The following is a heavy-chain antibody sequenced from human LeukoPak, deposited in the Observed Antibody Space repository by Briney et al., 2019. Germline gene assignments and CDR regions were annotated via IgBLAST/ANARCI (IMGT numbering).Heavy chain of an antibody. CDR1: DGSISSYY. Sequence: SETLSLTCTVSDGSISSYYWSWIRQPPGKGLEWIGYIYYSGSTNYNPSLKSRVTISVDTSKNQFSLKLSSVTAADTAVYYCARLRTQLYYYGFNAFDIWGQGTMVTVSS. CDR3: ARLRTQLYYYGFNAFDI. J-gene: IGHJ3*02. D-gene: IGHD3-10*01. V-gene: IGHV4-59*01. CDR2: IYYSGST.